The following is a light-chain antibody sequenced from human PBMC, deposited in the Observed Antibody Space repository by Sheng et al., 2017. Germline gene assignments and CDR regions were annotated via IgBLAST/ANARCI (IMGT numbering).Light chain of an antibody. J-gene: IGKJ3*01. CDR3: QQSYSTPFT. CDR1: QNINNY. V-gene: IGKV1-39*01. CDR2: AAS. Sequence: DIQMTQSPSSLSASVGDRVTLSCRASQNINNYLNWYQQKPGKAPKRLIYAASSLQSGVPSRFSGSGSGTDFTLTTSSLQSEDFATYFCQQSYSTPFTFGPGTQSGY.